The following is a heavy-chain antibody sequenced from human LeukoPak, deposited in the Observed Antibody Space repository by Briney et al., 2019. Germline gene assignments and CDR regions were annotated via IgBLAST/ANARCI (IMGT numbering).Heavy chain of an antibody. CDR2: IYSGGST. D-gene: IGHD3-3*02. CDR1: GSTVSSNY. Sequence: GGSLRPSCAASGSTVSSNYMSWVRQAPGKGLEWVSVIYSGGSTYYADSVKGRFTISRDNSKNTLYLQMNSLRAEDTAVYYCAREISRTGAFDIWGQGTMVTVSS. V-gene: IGHV3-53*05. J-gene: IGHJ3*02. CDR3: AREISRTGAFDI.